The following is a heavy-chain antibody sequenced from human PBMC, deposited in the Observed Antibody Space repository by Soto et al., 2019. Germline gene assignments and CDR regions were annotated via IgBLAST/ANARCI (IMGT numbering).Heavy chain of an antibody. CDR2: ISGSGGST. CDR1: GFTFSIFA. J-gene: IGHJ4*02. CDR3: AKEVSLGSTVDLGY. V-gene: IGHV3-23*01. Sequence: GGSLRLSCAASGFTFSIFAMSWVRKSPGKGLEWVSTISGSGGSTYYADAVKGRFTISRDNSMGTLYLQMKSLRVEDTAIYYCAKEVSLGSTVDLGYWGQGALVTVSS. D-gene: IGHD7-27*01.